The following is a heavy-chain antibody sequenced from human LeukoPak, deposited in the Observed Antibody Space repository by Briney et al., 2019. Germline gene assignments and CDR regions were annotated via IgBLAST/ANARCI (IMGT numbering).Heavy chain of an antibody. CDR3: ARGRYSSGWYWFDP. Sequence: ASVKVSCKASGYTFTGYFLHWVRQAPGQGLEWMGWINPDSGGTNYAQESQGRVTLTRDTSISTVYMELGRLRPDDTAVYYCARGRYSSGWYWFDPWGQGTLVTVSS. CDR2: INPDSGGT. J-gene: IGHJ5*02. V-gene: IGHV1-2*02. CDR1: GYTFTGYF. D-gene: IGHD6-19*01.